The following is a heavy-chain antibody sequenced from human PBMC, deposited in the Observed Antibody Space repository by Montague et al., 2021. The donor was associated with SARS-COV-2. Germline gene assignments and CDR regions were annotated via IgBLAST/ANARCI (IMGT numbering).Heavy chain of an antibody. CDR3: ARMRFFDWPPHYYMDV. J-gene: IGHJ6*03. D-gene: IGHD3-9*01. V-gene: IGHV4-34*01. CDR1: GGSFSVYY. CDR2: INRSGST. Sequence: SETLSLTCAVYGGSFSVYYWSWIRQPPGKGLEWIGEINRSGSTNYNPSLKSRVTISVDTSKNQVSLKLSSVTAADTAVYYCARMRFFDWPPHYYMDVWGKGTTVTVSS.